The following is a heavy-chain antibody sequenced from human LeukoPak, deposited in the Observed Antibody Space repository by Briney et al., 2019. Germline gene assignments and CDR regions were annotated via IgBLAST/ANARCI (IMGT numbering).Heavy chain of an antibody. J-gene: IGHJ4*02. Sequence: GGSLRLSCAASGFTFSSYSMNWVRQAPGKGLEWVSSISSSSSYIYYADSVKGRFTISRDNAKNSLYLQMNSLRAEDTAVYYCERDDLAEDYFDYWGQGTLVTVSS. V-gene: IGHV3-21*01. D-gene: IGHD3/OR15-3a*01. CDR1: GFTFSSYS. CDR3: ERDDLAEDYFDY. CDR2: ISSSSSYI.